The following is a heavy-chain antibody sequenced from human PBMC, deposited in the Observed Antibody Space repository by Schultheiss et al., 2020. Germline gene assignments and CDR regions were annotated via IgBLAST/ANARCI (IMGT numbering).Heavy chain of an antibody. CDR2: IYYSGRT. V-gene: IGHV4-39*07. CDR1: GGSISSSSYY. Sequence: SETLSLTCTVSGGSISSSSYYWGWIRQPPGKGLEWIGSIYYSGRTYYNPSLKSRVTISVDTSKNQFSLKLSSVTAADTAVYYCAISGGYGWGLGYWGQGTLVTGSS. D-gene: IGHD1-26*01. J-gene: IGHJ4*02. CDR3: AISGGYGWGLGY.